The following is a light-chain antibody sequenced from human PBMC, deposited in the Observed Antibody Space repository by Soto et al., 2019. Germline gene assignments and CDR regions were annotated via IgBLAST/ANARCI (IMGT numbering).Light chain of an antibody. CDR2: ETN. Sequence: QTVVTQEPSLTVCPGGPVSHTCGYSTVALASGHWPYWFQQKPGQAPKTLIYETNNKHSWTPARFSGSLLGGKAALTLSGALPEDEADYYCLLVFSGTVVFGGGTKLTVL. CDR3: LLVFSGTVV. CDR1: TVALASGHW. J-gene: IGLJ2*01. V-gene: IGLV7-46*01.